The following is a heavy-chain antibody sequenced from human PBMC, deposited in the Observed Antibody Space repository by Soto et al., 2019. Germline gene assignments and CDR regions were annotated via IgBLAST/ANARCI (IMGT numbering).Heavy chain of an antibody. J-gene: IGHJ4*02. CDR3: ASGVRGVLDY. CDR1: GGSISSGGYY. D-gene: IGHD3-10*01. Sequence: SETLSLTCTVSGGSISSGGYYWSWIRQHPGKGLEWIGYIYYSGSTYYNPSLKSRVTISVDTSKNQFSLKLSSVTAADTAVYYCASGVRGVLDYWGQGTLVTVSS. V-gene: IGHV4-31*03. CDR2: IYYSGST.